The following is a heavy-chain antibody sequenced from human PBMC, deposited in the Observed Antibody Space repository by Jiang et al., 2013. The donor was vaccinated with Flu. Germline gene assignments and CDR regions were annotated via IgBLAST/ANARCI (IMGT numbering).Heavy chain of an antibody. J-gene: IGHJ4*02. CDR1: GSISSYY. V-gene: IGHV4-59*01. CDR2: SITWEH. CDR3: ARAPDNRATTSGYFDY. Sequence: GSISSYYWSWIRQPPGRDWSGLGISITWEHQLQPSLKSRVTISVDTSKNQFSLKLSSVTAADTAVYYCARAPDNRATTSGYFDYWGQGTLVTVSS. D-gene: IGHD1-26*01.